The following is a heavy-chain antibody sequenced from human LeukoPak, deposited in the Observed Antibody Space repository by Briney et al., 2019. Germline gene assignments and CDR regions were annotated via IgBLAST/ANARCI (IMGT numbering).Heavy chain of an antibody. D-gene: IGHD2-2*01. J-gene: IGHJ4*02. CDR2: ISGSGGST. V-gene: IGHV3-23*01. CDR3: AKDQGYCSSTSCR. Sequence: GGSLRLSCAASGFTFSSHAMSWVRQAPGKGLEWVSAISGSGGSTYYADSVKGRFTISRDNSKNTLYPQMNSLRAEDTAVYYCAKDQGYCSSTSCRWGQGTLVTVSS. CDR1: GFTFSSHA.